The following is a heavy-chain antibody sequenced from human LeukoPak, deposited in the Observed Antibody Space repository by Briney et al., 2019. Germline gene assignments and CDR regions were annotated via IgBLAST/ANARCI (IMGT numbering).Heavy chain of an antibody. CDR3: ARSIRGYSSGWYYFDY. D-gene: IGHD6-19*01. V-gene: IGHV4-59*01. CDR2: IYYSGGT. J-gene: IGHJ4*02. CDR1: GGSISSYY. Sequence: SSETLSLTCTVSGGSISSYYWSWIRQPPGKGLEWIGYIYYSGGTNYNPSLKSRVTTSVDTSKNQFSLKLSSVTAADTAVYYCARSIRGYSSGWYYFDYWGQGTLITVSS.